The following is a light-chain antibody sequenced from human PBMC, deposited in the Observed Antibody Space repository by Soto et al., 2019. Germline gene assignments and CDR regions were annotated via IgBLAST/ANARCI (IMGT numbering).Light chain of an antibody. V-gene: IGLV2-14*01. Sequence: ALTQPASVSGSPGQSITISCTGTSSDVGGYNHVSWYQIHPGKAPKLIIYEVTSRPSGVSYRFSGSKSGNSASLTISGLQAEDEADYYCSSYASSSSYVFGGGTKLTVL. J-gene: IGLJ1*01. CDR1: SSDVGGYNH. CDR3: SSYASSSSYV. CDR2: EVT.